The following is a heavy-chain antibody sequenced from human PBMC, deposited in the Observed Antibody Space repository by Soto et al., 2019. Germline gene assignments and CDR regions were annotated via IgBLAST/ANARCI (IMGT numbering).Heavy chain of an antibody. CDR2: ISSGGGKT. V-gene: IGHV3-23*01. CDR1: GFPFSNYC. D-gene: IGHD3-10*01. CDR3: AKSGNFDN. J-gene: IGHJ5*01. Sequence: GGSLRLSCAAPGFPFSNYCLSWVRQAPGEGLEWVSPISSGGGKTYYADPVKARLTTPRENSKNTQSLQKNSLTVEDTAVYYCAKSGNFDN.